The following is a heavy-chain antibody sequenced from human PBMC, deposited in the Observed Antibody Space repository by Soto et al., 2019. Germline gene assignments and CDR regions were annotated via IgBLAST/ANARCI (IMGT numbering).Heavy chain of an antibody. J-gene: IGHJ4*02. CDR3: ARDLRYFDWPPHYFDY. Sequence: SETLSLTCTVSGGSISSGDYYWSWIRQPPGKGLEWIGYIYYSGSTYYNPSLKSRVTISVDTSKNQFSLKLSSVTAADTAVYYCARDLRYFDWPPHYFDYWGQGTLVTVSS. V-gene: IGHV4-30-4*01. D-gene: IGHD3-9*01. CDR1: GGSISSGDYY. CDR2: IYYSGST.